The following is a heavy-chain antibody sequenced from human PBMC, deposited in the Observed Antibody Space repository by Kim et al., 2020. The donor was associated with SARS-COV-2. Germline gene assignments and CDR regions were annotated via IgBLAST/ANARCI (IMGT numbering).Heavy chain of an antibody. CDR1: GFTFSNYP. D-gene: IGHD3-22*01. J-gene: IGHJ6*01. CDR2: IRCGGRNT. V-gene: IGHV3-30*04. Sequence: GGSLRLSCVASGFTFSNYPMSWVRQAPGKGLEWVSVIRCGGRNTYYADFVKGRFTISRDNSKNTLYLQVDSLRAEDTAVYYCATALAAYDSSGYYY. CDR3: ATALAAYDSSGYYY.